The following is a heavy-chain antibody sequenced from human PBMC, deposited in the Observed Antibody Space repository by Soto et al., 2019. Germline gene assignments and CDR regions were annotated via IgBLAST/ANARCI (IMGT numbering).Heavy chain of an antibody. CDR3: ATFSIVGTVIFNH. J-gene: IGHJ4*02. V-gene: IGHV4-34*01. CDR1: GDSFSDYY. CDR2: INHSGNT. D-gene: IGHD1-26*01. Sequence: SETLSLTCGVYGDSFSDYYWAWVRQPPGKGLERIGEINHSGNTYYAPSLKSRLSMSVDTSRNHASLHLTSVTAADTAVYYCATFSIVGTVIFNHWGQGTQVTVSS.